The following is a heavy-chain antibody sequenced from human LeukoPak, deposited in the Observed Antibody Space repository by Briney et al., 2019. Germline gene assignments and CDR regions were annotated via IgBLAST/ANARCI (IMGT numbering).Heavy chain of an antibody. D-gene: IGHD4-17*01. CDR3: ANSIDFDYGDYYFDY. CDR2: IYTGGST. J-gene: IGHJ4*02. CDR1: GGSISSGSYY. V-gene: IGHV4-61*02. Sequence: SETLSLTCTVSGGSISSGSYYWSWIRQPAGKGLEWIGRIYTGGSTNYNPSLKSRVTISVDTSKNQFSLKLSSVTAADTVVYYCANSIDFDYGDYYFDYWGQGALVTISS.